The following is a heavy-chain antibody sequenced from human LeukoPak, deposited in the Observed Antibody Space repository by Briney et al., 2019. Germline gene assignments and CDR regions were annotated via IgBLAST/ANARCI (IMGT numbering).Heavy chain of an antibody. V-gene: IGHV1-24*01. D-gene: IGHD3-9*01. Sequence: GASVKVSCKVSGYTLTELSMHWVRQAPGKGLEWMGGFDPEDGETIYAQKFQGRVTMTEDTSTDTAYMELSSLRSEDTAVYYCARVPIPLRYFDWLSLFLPDYWGQGTLVTVSS. CDR3: ARVPIPLRYFDWLSLFLPDY. CDR1: GYTLTELS. J-gene: IGHJ4*02. CDR2: FDPEDGET.